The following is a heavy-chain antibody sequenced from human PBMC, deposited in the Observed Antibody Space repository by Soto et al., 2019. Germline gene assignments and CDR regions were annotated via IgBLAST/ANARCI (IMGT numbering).Heavy chain of an antibody. CDR2: IYYSGDT. CDR3: AIEGGDIVQVPYY. Sequence: QVRLQEAGPRVGMPSQTLSLTCSVSGASINRGDYYWSCIRQSPGRGLEWSGSIYYSGDTNYNPSLVSRVTMYVDTSKTQFVLDLHSLAAADAAVYFCAIEGGDIVQVPYYWGHGSLITIST. V-gene: IGHV4-30-4*01. D-gene: IGHD2-15*01. CDR1: GASINRGDYY. J-gene: IGHJ4*01.